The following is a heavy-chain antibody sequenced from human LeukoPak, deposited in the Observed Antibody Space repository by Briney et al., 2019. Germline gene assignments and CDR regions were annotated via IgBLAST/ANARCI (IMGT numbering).Heavy chain of an antibody. J-gene: IGHJ5*02. CDR3: AKVTMGDVWFDP. D-gene: IGHD3-16*01. CDR1: GFTFSSYG. V-gene: IGHV3-30*02. Sequence: GGSLRLSCAASGFTFSSYGVHWVRQAPGKGLEWVAFTRYDESYEEYADSVKGRFSISTDNSKNMVYLQMSSLRAEDTAVYYCAKVTMGDVWFDPWGQRTLVTVSS. CDR2: TRYDESYE.